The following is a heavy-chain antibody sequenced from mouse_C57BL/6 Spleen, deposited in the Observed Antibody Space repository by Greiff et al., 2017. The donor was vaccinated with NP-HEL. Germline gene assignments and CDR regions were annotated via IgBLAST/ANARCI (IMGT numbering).Heavy chain of an antibody. CDR3: ARGGYGILFDY. Sequence: EVKLQESGPGMVKPSQSLSLTCTVTGYSITSGYDWHWIRHFPGNKLEWMGYISYSGSTNYNPSLKSRISITHDTSKNHFFLKLNSVTTEDTATYYCARGGYGILFDYWGQGTTLTVSS. J-gene: IGHJ2*01. CDR1: GYSITSGYD. D-gene: IGHD2-10*02. V-gene: IGHV3-1*01. CDR2: ISYSGST.